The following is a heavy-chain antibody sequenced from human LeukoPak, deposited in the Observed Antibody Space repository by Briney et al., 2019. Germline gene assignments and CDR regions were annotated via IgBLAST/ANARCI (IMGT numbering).Heavy chain of an antibody. CDR3: AKLAKYFYGSETYYFFEH. CDR2: TSSSDAGT. V-gene: IGHV3-23*01. D-gene: IGHD3-10*01. J-gene: IGHJ4*02. CDR1: GFPLSSYA. Sequence: GGSLRLSCAVSGFPLSSYAMSWVRQAPGKGLEWVSATSSSDAGTYYADSVRGRFTISRDNSKNSLYLQMNSLRAEDTAVYYCAKLAKYFYGSETYYFFEHWGQGTPVTASS.